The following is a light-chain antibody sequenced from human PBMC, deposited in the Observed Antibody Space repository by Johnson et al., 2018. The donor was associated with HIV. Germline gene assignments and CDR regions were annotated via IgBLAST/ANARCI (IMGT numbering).Light chain of an antibody. CDR3: GTWDSSLRVGF. CDR1: SSNIGNNY. CDR2: DNN. V-gene: IGLV1-51*01. Sequence: QSVLTQPPSVSAAPGQKVTISCSGSSSNIGNNYVSWYQQLPGTVPKLLIYDNNKRPSGIPDRFSGSKSGTSATLGITGLQTGDEADYYCGTWDSSLRVGFFGTGTKVTVL. J-gene: IGLJ1*01.